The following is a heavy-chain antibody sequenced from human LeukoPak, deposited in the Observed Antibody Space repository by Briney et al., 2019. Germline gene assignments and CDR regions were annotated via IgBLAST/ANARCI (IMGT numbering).Heavy chain of an antibody. CDR1: GYIFTSYY. V-gene: IGHV1-46*01. D-gene: IGHD3-10*01. Sequence: ASVKVSCKASGYIFTSYYMHWVRQAPGQGLEWMGTINPRGGNTSYAQKFQGRVTVTRDMSTSTVYMELSSLRSEDTAVYFCARDLIRGPYYYYMDVWGKGTTVTVSS. CDR3: ARDLIRGPYYYYMDV. CDR2: INPRGGNT. J-gene: IGHJ6*03.